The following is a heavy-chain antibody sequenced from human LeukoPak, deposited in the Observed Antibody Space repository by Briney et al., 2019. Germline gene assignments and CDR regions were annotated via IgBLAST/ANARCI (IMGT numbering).Heavy chain of an antibody. D-gene: IGHD6-19*01. J-gene: IGHJ4*02. CDR2: IIPIFGTA. CDR3: ASSFADSSIAVAGTPPLLFDY. V-gene: IGHV1-69*13. CDR1: GGTFSSYA. Sequence: GASVTVSFKASGGTFSSYAISWVRQAPGQGLEWMGGIIPIFGTANYAQKFQGRVTITADESTSTAYMELSSLRSEDTAVYYCASSFADSSIAVAGTPPLLFDYWGQGTLVTVSS.